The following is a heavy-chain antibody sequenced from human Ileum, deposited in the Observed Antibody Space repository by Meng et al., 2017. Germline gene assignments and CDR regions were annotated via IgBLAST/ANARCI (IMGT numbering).Heavy chain of an antibody. CDR2: AGT. CDR1: GGSASTSDYQ. J-gene: IGHJ4*02. CDR3: ARDHWRSLDY. D-gene: IGHD1-1*01. V-gene: IGHV4-61*08. Sequence: QLPLQVSAPGRVSPSETLSLICTVSGGSASTSDYQWGGIRQPPGKGLEWIGYAGTNYNPSLKSRVTISVDTSKGQFSLKLASVTAADTAVYYCARDHWRSLDYWGQGTLVTVSS.